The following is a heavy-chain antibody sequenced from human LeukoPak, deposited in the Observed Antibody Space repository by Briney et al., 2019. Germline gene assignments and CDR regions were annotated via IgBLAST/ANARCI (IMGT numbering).Heavy chain of an antibody. CDR3: ARESKQWLVRVFDY. D-gene: IGHD6-19*01. V-gene: IGHV3-23*01. CDR2: ISGSDSST. CDR1: GFSFSSYA. J-gene: IGHJ4*02. Sequence: SGGSLRLSCAASGFSFSSYAMSWVRQAPGKGLEWVSGISGSDSSTYYADSVKGRFIISRDNAKNSLYLQMNSLRAEDTAVYYCARESKQWLVRVFDYWGQGTLVTVSS.